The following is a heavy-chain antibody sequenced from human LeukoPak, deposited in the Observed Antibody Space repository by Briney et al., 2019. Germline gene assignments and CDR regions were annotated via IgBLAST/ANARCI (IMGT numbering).Heavy chain of an antibody. Sequence: PGGSLRLSCTASGFIFSDYYMSWIRQAPGKGLEWVSYISSSSSTIYYADSVKGRFTISRDNAKNSLYLQMNSLRAEDTAVYYCARDRAYYDSSGYFDYWGQGTLVTVSS. CDR3: ARDRAYYDSSGYFDY. CDR1: GFIFSDYY. V-gene: IGHV3-11*04. CDR2: ISSSSSTI. D-gene: IGHD3-22*01. J-gene: IGHJ4*02.